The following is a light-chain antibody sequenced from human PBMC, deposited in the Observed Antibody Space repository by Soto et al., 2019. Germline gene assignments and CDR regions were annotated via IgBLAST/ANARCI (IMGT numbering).Light chain of an antibody. J-gene: IGLJ3*02. CDR3: QSYDSSLSGGV. CDR2: NNN. CDR1: SSNFGAGYH. V-gene: IGLV1-40*01. Sequence: QSVLTQPPSVSGAPGQRVTISCTGSSSNFGAGYHVHWYQQLPRTAPKLLIYNNNNRPSGVPDRFSGSKSGTSASLAITGLQAEDEADYYCQSYDSSLSGGVFGGGTKLTVL.